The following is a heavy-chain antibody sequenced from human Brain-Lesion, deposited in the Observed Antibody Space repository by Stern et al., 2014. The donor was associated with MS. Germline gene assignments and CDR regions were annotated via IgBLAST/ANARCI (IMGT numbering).Heavy chain of an antibody. V-gene: IGHV4-4*02. Sequence: QVQLQESGPGLVKPSGTLSLTCAVSGGSISSSNWWSWVRQSPGKGLEWIGESDHSGSTIYNPSLKSRVPVSVDKSKNRFSPHLRSVTAADTAVYFCARFPASRPHVFDSWGQGTLVTVSS. CDR1: GGSISSSNW. CDR2: SDHSGST. D-gene: IGHD6-13*01. J-gene: IGHJ4*02. CDR3: ARFPASRPHVFDS.